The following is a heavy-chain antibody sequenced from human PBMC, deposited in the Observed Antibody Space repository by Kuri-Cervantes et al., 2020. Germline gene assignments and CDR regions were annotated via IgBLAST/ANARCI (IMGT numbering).Heavy chain of an antibody. CDR2: IYYSGST. J-gene: IGHJ5*02. D-gene: IGHD3-22*01. V-gene: IGHV4-38-2*02. CDR3: AREGYYDSSGYNWFDP. CDR1: NYSISSGSY. Sequence: SETLSLTCAISNYSISSGSYWGWIRQPPGKGLEWIGSIYYSGSTYYNPSLKSRVTISVDTSKNQFSLKLSSVTAADTAVYYCAREGYYDSSGYNWFDPWGQGTLVTVSS.